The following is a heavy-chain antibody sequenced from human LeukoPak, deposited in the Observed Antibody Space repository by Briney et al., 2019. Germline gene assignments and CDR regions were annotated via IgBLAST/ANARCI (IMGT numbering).Heavy chain of an antibody. Sequence: SETLSLTCTVSGGSISSGDYYWSWIRQPPGTGLEWIGYIYYSGSTYYNPSLKSRVTISVDTSKNQFSLKLSSVTAADTAVYYCARQPAVQTRGFDYWGQGTLVTVSS. CDR2: IYYSGST. D-gene: IGHD3-10*01. CDR1: GGSISSGDYY. V-gene: IGHV4-30-4*01. J-gene: IGHJ4*02. CDR3: ARQPAVQTRGFDY.